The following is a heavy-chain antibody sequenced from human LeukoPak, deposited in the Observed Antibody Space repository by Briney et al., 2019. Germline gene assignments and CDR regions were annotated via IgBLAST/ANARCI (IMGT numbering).Heavy chain of an antibody. V-gene: IGHV1-46*01. CDR2: MHPTGDST. Sequence: GASVKVSCKASGYTFTKYYMNWVRQAPGQGLEWMGIMHPTGDSTNYAQKSQGRVTLTRDTSTGTFYMELSSLTSEDTAVYYCARHDFDLPMIYSFFVHWGQGTLVTVSS. CDR1: GYTFTKYY. J-gene: IGHJ5*02. CDR3: ARHDFDLPMIYSFFVH. D-gene: IGHD3-3*01.